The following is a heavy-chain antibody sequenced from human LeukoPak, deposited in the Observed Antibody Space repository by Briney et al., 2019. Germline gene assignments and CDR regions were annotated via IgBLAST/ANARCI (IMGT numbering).Heavy chain of an antibody. CDR2: ISYDGSNK. J-gene: IGHJ4*02. CDR1: GFTFSSYG. CDR3: AKLMRVAHDY. Sequence: PGGSLRLSCAASGFTFSSYGMHWVRQAPGKGLEWVAVISYDGSNKYYADSVKGRFTISRDNSKNTLYLQMNSLRAEDTAVYYCAKLMRVAHDYWGQGTLVTVSS. V-gene: IGHV3-30*18. D-gene: IGHD2-15*01.